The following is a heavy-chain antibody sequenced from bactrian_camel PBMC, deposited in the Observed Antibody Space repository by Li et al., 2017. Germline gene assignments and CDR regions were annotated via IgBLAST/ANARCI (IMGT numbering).Heavy chain of an antibody. D-gene: IGHD7*01. CDR3: AASRNWRARQYFGPQYFEA. CDR1: AAAGYTPRQYC. V-gene: IGHV3S55*01. J-gene: IGHJ4*01. Sequence: HVQLVESGGGSVEAGGSLRLSCVVTAAAGYTPRQYCLAWFRQGPEKEREGVAAVDFDGSTQYADSAKGRFIISKDKAKSTAFTLYLQMNSLKPEDTGMYYCAASRNWRARQYFGPQYFEAWGQGTQVTVS. CDR2: VDFDGST.